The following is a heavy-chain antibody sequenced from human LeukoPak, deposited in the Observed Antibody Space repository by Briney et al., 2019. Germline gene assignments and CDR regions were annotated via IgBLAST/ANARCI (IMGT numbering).Heavy chain of an antibody. CDR3: ARLPMIVVAEYNWFDP. D-gene: IGHD3-22*01. CDR1: GFTFSFYP. J-gene: IGHJ5*02. V-gene: IGHV3-30*04. CDR2: ISYDGTTK. Sequence: GRSLRLSCAASGFTFSFYPMHWVRLTPGKGLEWVAYISYDGTTKYYADSVRGRFTISRDNSKSTLFLHMDSLRADDTALYYCARLPMIVVAEYNWFDPWGQGTLVTVSS.